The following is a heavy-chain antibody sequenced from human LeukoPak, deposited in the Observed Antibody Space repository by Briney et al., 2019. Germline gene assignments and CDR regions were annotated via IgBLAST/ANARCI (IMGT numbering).Heavy chain of an antibody. CDR1: GFTFSSYE. Sequence: GGSLRLSCAASGFTFSSYEMNWVRQAPGKGLEWVSYISSSGNTIYYADSVKGRFTISRDNAKNSLYLQMNSLRAGDTAVYYCARGMGATTQSLFDQWGQGTLVTVSS. D-gene: IGHD1-26*01. J-gene: IGHJ4*02. V-gene: IGHV3-48*03. CDR2: ISSSGNTI. CDR3: ARGMGATTQSLFDQ.